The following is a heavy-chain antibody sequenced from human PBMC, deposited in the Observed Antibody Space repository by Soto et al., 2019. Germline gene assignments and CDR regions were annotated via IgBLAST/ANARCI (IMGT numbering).Heavy chain of an antibody. D-gene: IGHD2-15*01. CDR2: IYHTGTT. V-gene: IGHV4-4*02. CDR3: ARSPNIHSQTWFDP. J-gene: IGHJ5*02. Sequence: QVHLQESGPGLVKPSGTLSLTCCVSGGSISPINWWRWVRQTPGKGLEWIGEIYHTGTTDYNPSLKSRVTISIDKSKNQFCLNLTSVTAADTALSYCARSPNIHSQTWFDPWGQGTWVTVSS. CDR1: GGSISPINW.